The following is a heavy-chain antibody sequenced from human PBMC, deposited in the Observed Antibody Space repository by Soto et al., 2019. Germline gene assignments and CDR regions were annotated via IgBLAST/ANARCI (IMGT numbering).Heavy chain of an antibody. CDR3: ARDSGILTGYLNYCDF. J-gene: IGHJ4*02. D-gene: IGHD3-9*01. CDR2: IYYSGST. Sequence: SETLSLICTVSAGSISSGHSYWGWIRQPPGKGLEWIWYIYYSGSTYYNPSLKSRVNISVDTSKNQLSLMLSSVTAADTAVYYCARDSGILTGYLNYCDFWGQGTLVTVSS. V-gene: IGHV4-30-4*08. CDR1: AGSISSGHSY.